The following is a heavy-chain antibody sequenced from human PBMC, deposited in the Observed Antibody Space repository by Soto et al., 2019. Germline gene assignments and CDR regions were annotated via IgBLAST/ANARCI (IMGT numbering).Heavy chain of an antibody. CDR1: GGSISSGNYY. Sequence: QTQLQESGPGLVKPSETLSLTCTVSGGSISSGNYYWGWVRQPPGKGLEWIATISYSGGTYYNPSLKSRVTMSLDTSKNRFSLWLDSVTAADMAVYYCASYNNTSGIDFWGQGTLVTVSS. CDR3: ASYNNTSGIDF. V-gene: IGHV4-39*01. CDR2: ISYSGGT. J-gene: IGHJ4*02. D-gene: IGHD1-1*01.